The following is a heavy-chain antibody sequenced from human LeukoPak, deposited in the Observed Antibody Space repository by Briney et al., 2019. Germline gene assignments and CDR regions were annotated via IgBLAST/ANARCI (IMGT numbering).Heavy chain of an antibody. CDR2: IYYSGST. D-gene: IGHD3-3*01. Sequence: SETLSLTCAVSGGSISSGGYSWSWIRQPPGKGLEWIGYIYYSGSTNYNPSLKSRATISVDTSKIQLSLKLSSVTAADTAVYYCARTSTADFWSSTYDYWGQGTLVTVSS. J-gene: IGHJ4*02. V-gene: IGHV4-61*08. CDR3: ARTSTADFWSSTYDY. CDR1: GGSISSGGYS.